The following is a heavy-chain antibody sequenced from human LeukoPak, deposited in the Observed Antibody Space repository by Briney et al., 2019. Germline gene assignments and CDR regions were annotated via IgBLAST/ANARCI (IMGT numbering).Heavy chain of an antibody. V-gene: IGHV3-23*01. CDR2: ISGSGGST. CDR3: ARDRAHDYGDYLYGPGAFDI. J-gene: IGHJ3*02. D-gene: IGHD4-17*01. CDR1: GFTFSSYA. Sequence: GGSLRLSCAASGFTFSSYAMSWVRQAPGKGLEGVSAISGSGGSTYYADSVKGRFTISRDNSKNTLYLQMNSLRAEDTAVYYCARDRAHDYGDYLYGPGAFDIWGQGTMVTVSS.